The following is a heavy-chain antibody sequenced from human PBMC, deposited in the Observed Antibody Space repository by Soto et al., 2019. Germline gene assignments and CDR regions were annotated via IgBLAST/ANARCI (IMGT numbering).Heavy chain of an antibody. CDR1: GFTFSSYW. J-gene: IGHJ2*01. CDR3: ASGGSLNGHVDL. D-gene: IGHD1-26*01. CDR2: INSDGSST. V-gene: IGHV3-74*01. Sequence: EVQLVESGGGLVQPGGSLRLSCSASGFTFSSYWMHWVRQAPGMGLVWVSRINSDGSSTSYADSVKGRFTISRDNAKNTLYLQKISLRAEDTAVYYCASGGSLNGHVDLWGRGTLVTVSS.